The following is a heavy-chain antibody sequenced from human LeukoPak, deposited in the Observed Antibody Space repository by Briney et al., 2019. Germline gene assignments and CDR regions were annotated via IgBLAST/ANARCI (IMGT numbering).Heavy chain of an antibody. D-gene: IGHD6-19*01. V-gene: IGHV4-34*01. CDR1: GGSFSGYY. J-gene: IGHJ6*02. CDR3: ARGASSGWYNKQTHRGPYYYYGMDV. Sequence: SETLSLTCAVYGGSFSGYYWSWIRQPPGKGLEWVGEINHSGSTNYNPSLKSRVTISVDTSKNQFSLKLSSVTAADTAVYYCARGASSGWYNKQTHRGPYYYYGMDVWGQGTTVTVSS. CDR2: INHSGST.